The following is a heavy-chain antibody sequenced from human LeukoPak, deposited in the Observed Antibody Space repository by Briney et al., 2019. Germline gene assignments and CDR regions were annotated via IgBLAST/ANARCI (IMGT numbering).Heavy chain of an antibody. V-gene: IGHV4-4*02. CDR3: ARIHCTSSSCFFIDY. Sequence: KPSETLSLTCAVSGDSISSSNWWSWVRQPPGKGLEWIGEIYHSGSANYKPSLKSRVTISVDNSKNQFSLKLISVTAADTAVYYCARIHCTSSSCFFIDYWGQGTLVAVSS. CDR2: IYHSGSA. J-gene: IGHJ4*02. CDR1: GDSISSSNW. D-gene: IGHD2-2*01.